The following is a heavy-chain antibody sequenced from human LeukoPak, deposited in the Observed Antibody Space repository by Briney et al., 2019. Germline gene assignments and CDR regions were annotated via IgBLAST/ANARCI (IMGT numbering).Heavy chain of an antibody. CDR1: AFTFSNYW. CDR3: ARDMGGYSSSWYRYY. D-gene: IGHD6-13*01. Sequence: PGGSLRLSCAASAFTFSNYWMSWVRQAPGKGLEWVSYISSSSSYIYYADSVKGRFTISRDNAKNSLYLRMNSLRAEDTAVYYCARDMGGYSSSWYRYYWGQGTLVTVSS. CDR2: ISSSSSYI. V-gene: IGHV3-21*01. J-gene: IGHJ4*02.